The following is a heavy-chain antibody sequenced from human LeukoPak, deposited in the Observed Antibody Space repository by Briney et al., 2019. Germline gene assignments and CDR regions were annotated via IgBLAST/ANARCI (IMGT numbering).Heavy chain of an antibody. CDR2: MNPNSGNT. CDR1: GYTFTSYD. J-gene: IGHJ4*02. V-gene: IGHV1-8*01. D-gene: IGHD4-23*01. Sequence: ASVKVSCKASGYTFTSYDINWVRQATGQGLEWMGWMNPNSGNTGYAQKFQGRVTMTRNTSISTAYMELSSLRSEDTAVYYCARVPTTVATREYYFDYWGQGTLVTVSS. CDR3: ARVPTTVATREYYFDY.